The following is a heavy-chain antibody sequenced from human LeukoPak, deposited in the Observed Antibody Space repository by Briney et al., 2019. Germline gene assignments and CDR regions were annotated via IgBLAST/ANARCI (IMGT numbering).Heavy chain of an antibody. V-gene: IGHV1-2*02. Sequence: ASVKVSCKASGYTFTGYYMHWVRQAPGQGLEWMGWINPNSGGTNYAQKFQGRVTMTRETSISTAYMELSRLRSDDTAVYYCARLLWFGELNPDFDYWGQGTLVTVSS. CDR2: INPNSGGT. J-gene: IGHJ4*02. D-gene: IGHD3-10*01. CDR1: GYTFTGYY. CDR3: ARLLWFGELNPDFDY.